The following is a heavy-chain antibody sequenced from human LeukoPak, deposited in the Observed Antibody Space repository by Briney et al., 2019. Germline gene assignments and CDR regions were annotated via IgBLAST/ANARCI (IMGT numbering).Heavy chain of an antibody. CDR3: AKGRSSGTSTPLDY. Sequence: GGSLRLSCAASGFTFDDYAMHWVRQAPGKGLEWVSGISWNSGSIGYADSVKGRFTISRDNSKNSLYLQMNSLRAEDTALYYCAKGRSSGTSTPLDYWGQGTLVTVSS. V-gene: IGHV3-9*01. CDR1: GFTFDDYA. J-gene: IGHJ4*02. D-gene: IGHD3-22*01. CDR2: ISWNSGSI.